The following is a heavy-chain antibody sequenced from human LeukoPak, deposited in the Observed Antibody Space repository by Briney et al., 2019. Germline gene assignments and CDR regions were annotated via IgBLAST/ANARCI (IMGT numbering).Heavy chain of an antibody. J-gene: IGHJ3*02. V-gene: IGHV3-74*01. CDR1: GFTFSRYK. Sequence: GGSLRLSCVASGFTFSRYKMHWVRQGPGKGLMWVSRLNSDGSGTTYADSVKGRFTISRDNAKNTLYLQMNSLRAEDTAVYYYARAKYYYGSGSYYDAFDIWGQGTMVTVSS. D-gene: IGHD3-10*01. CDR3: ARAKYYYGSGSYYDAFDI. CDR2: LNSDGSGT.